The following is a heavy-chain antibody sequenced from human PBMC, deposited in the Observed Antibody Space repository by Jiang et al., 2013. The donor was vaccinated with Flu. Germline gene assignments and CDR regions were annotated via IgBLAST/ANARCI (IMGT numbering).Heavy chain of an antibody. D-gene: IGHD3-16*01. CDR2: IYYSGST. V-gene: IGHV4-39*07. CDR1: GGSISSSSYY. J-gene: IGHJ4*02. Sequence: VLLKPSETLSLTCTVSGGSISSSSYYWGWIRQPPGKGLEWIGSIYYSGSTYYNPSLKSRVTISVDTSKNQFSLKLSSVTAADTAVYYCARHAVNYDYIWGSPLLGPIDYWGQGTLVTVSS. CDR3: ARHAVNYDYIWGSPLLGPIDY.